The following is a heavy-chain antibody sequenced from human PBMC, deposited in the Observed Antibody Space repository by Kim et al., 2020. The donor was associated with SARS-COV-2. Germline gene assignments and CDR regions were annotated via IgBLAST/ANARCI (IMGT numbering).Heavy chain of an antibody. CDR3: ARGRGRYYYDSSGYYAVWFDP. J-gene: IGHJ5*02. D-gene: IGHD3-22*01. CDR1: GGSFSGYY. V-gene: IGHV4-34*01. CDR2: INHSGST. Sequence: SETLSLTCAVYGGSFSGYYWSWIRQPPGKGLEWIGEINHSGSTNYNPSLKSRVTISVDTSKNQFSLKLSSVTAADTAVYYCARGRGRYYYDSSGYYAVWFDPWGQGTLVTVSS.